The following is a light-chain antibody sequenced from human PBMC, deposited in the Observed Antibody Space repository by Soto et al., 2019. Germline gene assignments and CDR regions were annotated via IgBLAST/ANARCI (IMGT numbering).Light chain of an antibody. CDR1: SSNIGANYD. CDR2: GNT. Sequence: QSVLTQPPSVSGAPGQRVTISCTGSSSNIGANYDVHWYQQLPGTAPKLLIYGNTNRPSGVPDRFSGSKSGTSASLAITGLQAEDEADYYCQSYDSSLSAHNYVFGTGTKLPS. V-gene: IGLV1-40*01. J-gene: IGLJ1*01. CDR3: QSYDSSLSAHNYV.